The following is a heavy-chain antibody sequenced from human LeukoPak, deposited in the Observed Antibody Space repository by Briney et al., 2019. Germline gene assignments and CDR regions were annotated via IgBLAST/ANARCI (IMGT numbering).Heavy chain of an antibody. CDR3: ARVVSGWYPIDY. J-gene: IGHJ4*02. Sequence: ASVKVSCKASGYTFTGYYMHWVRPAPGQGLEWMGWINPNSGGTNYAQKFQGRVTMTRDTSISTAYMELSRLRSDDTAVYYCARVVSGWYPIDYWGQGTLVTVSS. CDR1: GYTFTGYY. D-gene: IGHD6-19*01. V-gene: IGHV1-2*02. CDR2: INPNSGGT.